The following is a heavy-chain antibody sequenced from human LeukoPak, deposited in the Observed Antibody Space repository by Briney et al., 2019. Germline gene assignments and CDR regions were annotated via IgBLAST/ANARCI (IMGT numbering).Heavy chain of an antibody. V-gene: IGHV1-46*01. J-gene: IGHJ1*01. CDR2: INPSGDNT. CDR3: ARAGLGSSGYYWAEYFQH. D-gene: IGHD3-22*01. CDR1: GYTFTRYY. Sequence: ASVKVSCKASGYTFTRYYTHWVRQAPGQGLEWMGIINPSGDNTNYAQKVQGRVTMTRDTSTGTDYMELSSLRSEDTAVYYCARAGLGSSGYYWAEYFQHWGQGTLVTVSS.